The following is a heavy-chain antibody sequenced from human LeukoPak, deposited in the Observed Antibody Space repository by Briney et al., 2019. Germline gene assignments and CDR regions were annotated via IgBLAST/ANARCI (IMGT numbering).Heavy chain of an antibody. J-gene: IGHJ4*02. D-gene: IGHD3-22*01. CDR3: ASYYYDSSGFDY. CDR2: INPNSGGT. Sequence: ASVKVSCKASGYTFTGYYMHWVQQAPGQGLEWMGWINPNSGGTNYAQKFQGRVTMTRDTSISTAYMELSRLRSDDTAVYYCASYYYDSSGFDYWGQGTLVTISS. CDR1: GYTFTGYY. V-gene: IGHV1-2*02.